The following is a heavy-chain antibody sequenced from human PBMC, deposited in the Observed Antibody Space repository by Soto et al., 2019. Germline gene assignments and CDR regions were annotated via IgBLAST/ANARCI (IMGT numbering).Heavy chain of an antibody. J-gene: IGHJ3*02. CDR2: INPNSGGT. D-gene: IGHD4-17*01. V-gene: IGHV1-2*02. Sequence: ASVKVSCKASGYTFTGYYMHWVRQPPGQGLEWMGWINPNSGGTNYAQKFQGRVTMTRDTSISTAYMELSRLRSDDTAVYYWARGATVLLSPLASWGQGSVVTVSS. CDR1: GYTFTGYY. CDR3: ARGATVLLSPLAS.